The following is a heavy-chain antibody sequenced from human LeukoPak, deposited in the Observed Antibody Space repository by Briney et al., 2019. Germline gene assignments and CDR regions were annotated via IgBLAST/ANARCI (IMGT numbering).Heavy chain of an antibody. CDR1: GGSINNFY. D-gene: IGHD3-10*01. Sequence: SETLPLTCTVSGGSINNFYWTWIRQPPGKGLEWIGYIYYSGSTNYNPSLKSRVTISVDTSKNQFSLKLSSVTAADTAVYYCARDWSGKNAFDIWGQGTMVTVSS. CDR3: ARDWSGKNAFDI. V-gene: IGHV4-59*01. J-gene: IGHJ3*02. CDR2: IYYSGST.